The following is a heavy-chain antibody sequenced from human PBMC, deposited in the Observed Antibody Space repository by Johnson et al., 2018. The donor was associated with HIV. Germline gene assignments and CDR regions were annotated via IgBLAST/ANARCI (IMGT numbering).Heavy chain of an antibody. CDR1: GFTFSTYG. CDR3: ARDSVKYSSSPVAFDI. CDR2: IWFDGSIQ. Sequence: QVQLVESGGGVVQPGRSLRLSCAASGFTFSTYGMHWVRQAPGRGLEWVAVIWFDGSIQYYADSVKGRFTISRDNAKNTLFLQMNSLRAEDTAVYYWARDSVKYSSSPVAFDIWGQGTMVTVSS. J-gene: IGHJ3*02. D-gene: IGHD6-6*01. V-gene: IGHV3-33*01.